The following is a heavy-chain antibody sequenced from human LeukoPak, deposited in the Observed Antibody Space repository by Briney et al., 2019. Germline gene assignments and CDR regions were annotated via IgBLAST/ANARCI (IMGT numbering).Heavy chain of an antibody. Sequence: PGGSLRLSCAVSGFTFNNAWMSWVRQAPGRGLEWVGLVKSKTDGGTTDYAAPVKDRFTISRDDSKNTLYLQMNSLKSDDTAVYYCTTGYGSGNACDYWGRGTLVTVSP. CDR3: TTGYGSGNACDY. D-gene: IGHD3-10*01. CDR1: GFTFNNAW. CDR2: VKSKTDGGTT. V-gene: IGHV3-15*01. J-gene: IGHJ4*02.